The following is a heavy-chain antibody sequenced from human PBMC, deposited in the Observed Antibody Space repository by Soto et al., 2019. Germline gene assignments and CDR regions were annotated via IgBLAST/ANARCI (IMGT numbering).Heavy chain of an antibody. CDR2: IIPILGIA. J-gene: IGHJ6*02. V-gene: IGHV1-69*02. Sequence: GASVKVSCKASGGTFSSYTISWVRQAPGQGLEWMERIIPILGIANYAKKFQGRVTITADKSTSTANMELSSLRSEDTSVFYCARVEDYYDSSGFGMDVWGQGTTVTVSS. D-gene: IGHD3-22*01. CDR1: GGTFSSYT. CDR3: ARVEDYYDSSGFGMDV.